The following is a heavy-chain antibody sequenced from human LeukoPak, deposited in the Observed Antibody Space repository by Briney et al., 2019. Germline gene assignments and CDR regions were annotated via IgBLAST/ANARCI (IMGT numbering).Heavy chain of an antibody. CDR3: ARATGYSSGWPPRYFDY. J-gene: IGHJ4*02. V-gene: IGHV3-23*01. CDR1: GFTFSSYA. CDR2: ISGSGGST. Sequence: QPGGSLRLSCAASGFTFSSYAMSWVRQAPGKGLEWVSAISGSGGSTYYADSVKGRFTISRDNSKNTLYLQMNSLRAEDTDVYYCARATGYSSGWPPRYFDYWGQGTLVTVSS. D-gene: IGHD6-19*01.